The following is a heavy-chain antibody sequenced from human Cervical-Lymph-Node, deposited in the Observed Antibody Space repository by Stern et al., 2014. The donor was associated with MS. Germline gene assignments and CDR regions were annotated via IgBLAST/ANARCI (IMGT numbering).Heavy chain of an antibody. CDR2: IYYRGNT. CDR3: ARATDL. J-gene: IGHJ5*02. V-gene: IGHV4-59*01. Sequence: QLQLQESGPGLLRPSETLSLTCTVSGASITSYYWSWIRQPPGKGLEWIGYIYYRGNTNYNASLKGRVAISIGTSKTQFSLRLSSVTAADTAVYYCARATDLWGQGTRVTVSS. CDR1: GASITSYY.